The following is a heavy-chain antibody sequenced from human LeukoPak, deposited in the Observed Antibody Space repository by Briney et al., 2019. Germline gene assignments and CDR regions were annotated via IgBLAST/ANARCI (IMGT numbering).Heavy chain of an antibody. CDR2: IYTSGST. CDR1: GGSISSGSYY. V-gene: IGHV4-61*02. D-gene: IGHD4-17*01. J-gene: IGHJ1*01. CDR3: ADAMAGDYGDYHIQH. Sequence: SETLSLTCTVSGGSISSGSYYWSWIRQPAGKGLEWIGRIYTSGSTNYNPSLKSRVTISVDTSKNQFSLKLSSVTAADTAVYYCADAMAGDYGDYHIQHWGQGTLVTVSS.